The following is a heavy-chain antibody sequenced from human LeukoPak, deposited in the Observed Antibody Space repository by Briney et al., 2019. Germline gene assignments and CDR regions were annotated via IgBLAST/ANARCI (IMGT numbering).Heavy chain of an antibody. CDR1: GFTFSSYA. CDR2: ISYDGSNK. J-gene: IGHJ6*02. Sequence: GGSLRLSCAASGFTFSSYAMHWVRQAPGKGLEWVAVISYDGSNKYYADSVKGRFTISRDNSKNTLYLQMNSLRAEDTAVYYCARDYRYNLLAVYYYYGMDVWGQGTTVTVS. D-gene: IGHD5-24*01. V-gene: IGHV3-30-3*01. CDR3: ARDYRYNLLAVYYYYGMDV.